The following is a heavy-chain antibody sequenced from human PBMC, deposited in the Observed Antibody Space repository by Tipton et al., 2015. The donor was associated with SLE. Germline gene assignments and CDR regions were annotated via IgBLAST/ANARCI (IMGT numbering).Heavy chain of an antibody. CDR3: ARVRVDTAMGVFDF. J-gene: IGHJ4*02. Sequence: QVQLVQSGAEVKKPGASVKVSCKASGYTFTSYDISWVRQAPGQGLEWMGWISTYTGDTNYAQKLQGRVTMTTDTSSSTAYMELRSLRSDDTAIYYCARVRVDTAMGVFDFWGQGTLVTVSS. CDR2: ISTYTGDT. D-gene: IGHD5-18*01. V-gene: IGHV1-18*01. CDR1: GYTFTSYD.